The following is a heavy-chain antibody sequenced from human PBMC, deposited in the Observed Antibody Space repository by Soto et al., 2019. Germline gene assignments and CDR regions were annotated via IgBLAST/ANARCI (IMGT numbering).Heavy chain of an antibody. CDR3: ARGGSSGIPIGAFDI. V-gene: IGHV3-66*01. CDR1: GFTVTNNY. D-gene: IGHD3-22*01. CDR2: IYSGGTT. J-gene: IGHJ3*02. Sequence: GGSLRLSCAASGFTVTNNYMTWVRQAPGKGLEWVSVIYSGGTTYYTDSVKGRFTISRDNSKTTLYLQMNSLRAEDTAVYYCARGGSSGIPIGAFDIWGQGTMVTVSS.